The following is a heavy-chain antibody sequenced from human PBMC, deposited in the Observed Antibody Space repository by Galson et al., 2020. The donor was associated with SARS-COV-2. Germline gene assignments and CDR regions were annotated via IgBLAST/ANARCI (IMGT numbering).Heavy chain of an antibody. CDR2: ISSSSSYI. J-gene: IGHJ6*02. Sequence: GGSLRLSCAASGFTFSSYSMNWVRQAPGKGLEWVSSISSSSSYIYYADSVKGRFTISRDNAKNSLYLQMNSLRAEDTAVYYCARDYYDSSGYYYYYYYGMEVWGQGTTVTVSS. D-gene: IGHD3-22*01. V-gene: IGHV3-21*01. CDR1: GFTFSSYS. CDR3: ARDYYDSSGYYYYYYYGMEV.